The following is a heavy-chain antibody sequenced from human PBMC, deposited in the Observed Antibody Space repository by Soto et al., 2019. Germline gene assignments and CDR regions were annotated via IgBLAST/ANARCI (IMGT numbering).Heavy chain of an antibody. CDR3: TTEHDYYDSSGYYSVYYYYRMDV. D-gene: IGHD3-22*01. CDR2: IKSKTDGRTT. CDR1: GFTFSNAW. V-gene: IGHV3-15*01. Sequence: PGGSLRLSCAASGFTFSNAWMSWVRQAPGNGLEWVGRIKSKTDGRTTDYAAPVKGRFTISRDDSKNTLYLQMNSLKTEDTAVYYCTTEHDYYDSSGYYSVYYYYRMDVWGQGTTVTVSS. J-gene: IGHJ6*02.